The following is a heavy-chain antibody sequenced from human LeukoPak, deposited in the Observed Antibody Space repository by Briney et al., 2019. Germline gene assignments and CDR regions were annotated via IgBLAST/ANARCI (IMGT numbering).Heavy chain of an antibody. D-gene: IGHD1-20*01. J-gene: IGHJ4*02. V-gene: IGHV3-30*04. Sequence: GGSLRLSCAASGFTFSSYAMHWVRQAPGKGLEWVAVISYDGSNKYYADSVKGRFTISRDNSKNTLYLQMNSLRAEDTAVYYCARDRDNWNVIRWGYYFDYWGQGTLVTVSS. CDR2: ISYDGSNK. CDR1: GFTFSSYA. CDR3: ARDRDNWNVIRWGYYFDY.